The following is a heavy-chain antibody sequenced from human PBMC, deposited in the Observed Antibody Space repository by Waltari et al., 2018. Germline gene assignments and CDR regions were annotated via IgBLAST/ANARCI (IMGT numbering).Heavy chain of an antibody. CDR1: GGSISSSSYY. J-gene: IGHJ4*02. CDR2: IYYSGST. Sequence: QLQLQESGPGLVKPSETLSLTCTVSGGSISSSSYYWGWIRKPPGKGLEWIGSIYYSGSTYYNPSLKSRVTISVDTSKNQFSLKLSSVTAADTAVYYCARDNVDIVATTGFDYWGQGTLVTVSS. V-gene: IGHV4-39*07. CDR3: ARDNVDIVATTGFDY. D-gene: IGHD5-12*01.